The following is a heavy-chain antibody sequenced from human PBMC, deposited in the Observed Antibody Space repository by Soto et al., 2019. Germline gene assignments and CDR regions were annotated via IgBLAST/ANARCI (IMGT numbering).Heavy chain of an antibody. D-gene: IGHD3-9*01. Sequence: GGSLRLSCAASGFSLSDYYMSWIRQAPGKGLEWVSYISSSSSYTNYADSVKGRFTISRDNSKNTLYLQMNSLRAEDTAVYYCAKNVWGITIFGGMDVWGQGTTVTVSS. CDR3: AKNVWGITIFGGMDV. V-gene: IGHV3-11*03. CDR2: ISSSSSYT. J-gene: IGHJ6*02. CDR1: GFSLSDYY.